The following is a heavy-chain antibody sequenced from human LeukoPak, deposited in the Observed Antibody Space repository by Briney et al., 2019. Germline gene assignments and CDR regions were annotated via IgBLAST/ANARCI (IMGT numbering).Heavy chain of an antibody. CDR2: INPNSGGT. CDR3: ARDKGYSYGFDY. J-gene: IGHJ4*02. D-gene: IGHD5-18*01. V-gene: IGHV1-2*02. CDR1: GYTFTGYY. Sequence: ASVKVSCKASGYTFTGYYTHWVRQAPGQGLEWMGWINPNSGGTNYAQKFQGRVTMTRDTSISTAYMELSRLRSDDTAVYYCARDKGYSYGFDYWGQGTLVTVSS.